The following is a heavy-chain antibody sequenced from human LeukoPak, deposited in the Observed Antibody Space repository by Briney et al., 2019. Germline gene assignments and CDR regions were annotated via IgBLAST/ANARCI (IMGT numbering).Heavy chain of an antibody. CDR2: ISSSGSTI. D-gene: IGHD4-23*01. J-gene: IGHJ2*01. CDR3: ARDQTTVVTPGWYFDL. Sequence: GGSLRLSCAASGFTFSSYEMNWVRQAPGKGLEWVSYISSSGSTIYYADSVKSRFTISRDNAKHSLYLQMNSLRAEDTAVYYCARDQTTVVTPGWYFDLWGRGTLVTVSS. CDR1: GFTFSSYE. V-gene: IGHV3-48*03.